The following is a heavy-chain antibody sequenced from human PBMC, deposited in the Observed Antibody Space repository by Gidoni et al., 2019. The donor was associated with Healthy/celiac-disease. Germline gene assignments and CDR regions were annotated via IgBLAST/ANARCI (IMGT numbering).Heavy chain of an antibody. J-gene: IGHJ4*02. D-gene: IGHD3-22*01. V-gene: IGHV3-9*01. CDR3: AKADSSGYELHPLDY. CDR1: GFTFDDYA. CDR2: ISWNSGSI. Sequence: EVQLVASGGGLVQPGRSLRLSCAASGFTFDDYAMHWVRQAPGKGLEWFSGISWNSGSIGYADSVKGRFTISRDNAKNSLYLQMNSLRAEDTALYYCAKADSSGYELHPLDYWGQGTLVTVSS.